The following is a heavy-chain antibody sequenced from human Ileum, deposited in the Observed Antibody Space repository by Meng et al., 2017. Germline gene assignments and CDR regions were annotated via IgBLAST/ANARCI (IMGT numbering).Heavy chain of an antibody. CDR2: IYYGGST. V-gene: IGHV4-39*01. J-gene: IGHJ4*02. CDR1: GGSFSIDNYY. D-gene: IGHD3-22*01. Sequence: QVQLQELGPGLVKPSQTLSLTCSVSGGSFSIDNYYWTWIRRPPGKGLEWIGSIYYGGSTYYNPSLKSRVTISVDTSTNQFSLKLISVTAADTAVYYCASARYDNWGQGTLVTVSS. CDR3: ASARYDN.